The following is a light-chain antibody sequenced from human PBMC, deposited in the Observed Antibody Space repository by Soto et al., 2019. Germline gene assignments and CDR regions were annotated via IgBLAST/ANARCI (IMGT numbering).Light chain of an antibody. CDR1: QSISFY. J-gene: IGKJ5*01. Sequence: TVLQQSPGALSFSPGERATHYFRASQSISFYLTWYQHKPGQAPRLLIYDASNRATGSPARFSGSGSGKDFTLTISSLEPEDFAVYYCQQRSNWITFGQGTRLEI. CDR3: QQRSNWIT. V-gene: IGKV3-11*01. CDR2: DAS.